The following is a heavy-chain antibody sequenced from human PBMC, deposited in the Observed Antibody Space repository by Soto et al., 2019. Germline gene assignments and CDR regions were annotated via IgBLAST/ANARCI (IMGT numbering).Heavy chain of an antibody. D-gene: IGHD6-13*01. J-gene: IGHJ6*02. CDR2: IYPGDSDT. V-gene: IGHV5-51*01. CDR1: GYSFTSYW. Sequence: GESLKISCKGSGYSFTSYWIGWVRQMPGKGLEWMGIIYPGDSDTRYSPSFQGQVTISADKSISTAYLQWSSLKASDTAMYYCARTYSSSWYYNYYYGMDVWGQGTTVTVYS. CDR3: ARTYSSSWYYNYYYGMDV.